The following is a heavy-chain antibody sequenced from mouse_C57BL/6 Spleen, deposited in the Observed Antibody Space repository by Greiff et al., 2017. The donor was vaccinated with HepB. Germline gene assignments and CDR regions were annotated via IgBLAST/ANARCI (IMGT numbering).Heavy chain of an antibody. V-gene: IGHV1-26*01. CDR2: INPNNGGT. D-gene: IGHD2-5*01. J-gene: IGHJ4*01. CDR3: AGSPYYSNYVAMDY. Sequence: EVQLQQSGPELVKPGASVKISCKASGYTFTDYYMNWVKQSHGKSLEWIGDINPNNGGTSYNQKFKGKATLTVDKSSSTAYMELRSLTSEDSAVYYCAGSPYYSNYVAMDYWGQGTSVTVSS. CDR1: GYTFTDYY.